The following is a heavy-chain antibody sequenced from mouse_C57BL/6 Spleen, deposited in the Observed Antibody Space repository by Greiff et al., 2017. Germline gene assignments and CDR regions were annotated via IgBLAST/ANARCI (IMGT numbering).Heavy chain of an antibody. Sequence: DVKLVESGGGLVQSGRSLRLSCATSGFTFSDFYMEWVRQAPGKGLEWIAASRNKANDYTTEYRSSVKGRFIVSRDTSQSILYLQMNALRAEDTAIYYCARESNYGYFDVWGTGTTVTVSS. CDR3: ARESNYGYFDV. J-gene: IGHJ1*03. CDR1: GFTFSDFY. V-gene: IGHV7-1*01. CDR2: SRNKANDYTT. D-gene: IGHD2-5*01.